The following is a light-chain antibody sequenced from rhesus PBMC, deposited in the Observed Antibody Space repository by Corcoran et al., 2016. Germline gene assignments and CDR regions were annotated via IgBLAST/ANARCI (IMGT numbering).Light chain of an antibody. J-gene: IGKJ4*01. CDR2: KSS. Sequence: DIQMTQSPSSLSASVGDRVTITCRASEIVNNYLNWYQQKPGKAPKLLIYKSSALQSGVPSRLSGSGSGADYTFTISSLQPEDVATYYCQHGYGSPLTFGGGAKVEIK. V-gene: IGKV1-74*01. CDR3: QHGYGSPLT. CDR1: EIVNNY.